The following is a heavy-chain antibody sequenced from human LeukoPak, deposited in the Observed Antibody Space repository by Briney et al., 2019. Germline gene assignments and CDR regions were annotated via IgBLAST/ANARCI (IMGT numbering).Heavy chain of an antibody. CDR2: INHSGST. D-gene: IGHD2-15*01. V-gene: IGHV4-34*01. CDR3: ARWLGYCSGGSCPNFDY. Sequence: SETLSLTCAVYGGSFSGYYWSWIRQPPGKGLEWIGEINHSGSTNYNPSLKSRVTISVDTSKNQFSLELSSVTAADTAVYYCARWLGYCSGGSCPNFDYWGQGTLVTVSS. CDR1: GGSFSGYY. J-gene: IGHJ4*02.